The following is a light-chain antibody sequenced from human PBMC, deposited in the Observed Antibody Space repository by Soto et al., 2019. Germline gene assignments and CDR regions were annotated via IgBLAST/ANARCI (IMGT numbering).Light chain of an antibody. CDR3: SSYTSSSTRV. J-gene: IGLJ1*01. Sequence: QSALTQPASVSGSPGQSITISCTGTSSSVGAYDYVSWYQQHPDKAPKLMIYEVSHRPSGVSNRFYGSKSVNTATLTISGLQAEDEADYYCSSYTSSSTRVFGTGTKLTVL. CDR2: EVS. V-gene: IGLV2-14*03. CDR1: SSSVGAYDY.